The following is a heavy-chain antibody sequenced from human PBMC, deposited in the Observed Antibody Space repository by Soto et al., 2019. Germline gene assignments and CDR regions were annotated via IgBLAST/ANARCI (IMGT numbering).Heavy chain of an antibody. CDR2: INAGNGNT. J-gene: IGHJ1*01. CDR3: ASDNYYCWSARRDFLHH. Sequence: ASVKVSCKASGYTFTSYAMHWVRQAPGQRLEWMGWINAGNGNTKYSQKFQGRVTITRDTSASTAYMELSSLRSEDTAVYYCASDNYYCWSARRDFLHHWSRGTLVTVSS. D-gene: IGHD3-3*01. V-gene: IGHV1-3*01. CDR1: GYTFTSYA.